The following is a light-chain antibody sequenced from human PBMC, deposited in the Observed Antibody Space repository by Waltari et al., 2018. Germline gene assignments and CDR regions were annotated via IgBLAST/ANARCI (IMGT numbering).Light chain of an antibody. CDR1: QSVVFSSNNKNY. CDR3: QQCYTFPYT. Sequence: DIVLTQSPDFLAVSLGERATINCKSSQSVVFSSNNKNYLAWYQQKPGQPPKLLITWASTRESGVPDRFSGSGSGTDFTLTISSLQAEDVAVYYCQQCYTFPYTFGQGTKLEIK. V-gene: IGKV4-1*01. J-gene: IGKJ2*01. CDR2: WAS.